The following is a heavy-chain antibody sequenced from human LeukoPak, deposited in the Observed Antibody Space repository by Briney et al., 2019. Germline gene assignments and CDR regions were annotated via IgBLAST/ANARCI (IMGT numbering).Heavy chain of an antibody. V-gene: IGHV4-39*01. Sequence: SETLSLTCTVSGGSISSSSYYWGWIRQPPGKGLEWIGSGSTYYNPSLKSRVTISVDTSKSQFSLKLTSVTAADTAVYYCASMTRGSSIWFDPWGQGTLVTVSS. CDR2: GST. J-gene: IGHJ5*02. D-gene: IGHD2-15*01. CDR1: GGSISSSSYY. CDR3: ASMTRGSSIWFDP.